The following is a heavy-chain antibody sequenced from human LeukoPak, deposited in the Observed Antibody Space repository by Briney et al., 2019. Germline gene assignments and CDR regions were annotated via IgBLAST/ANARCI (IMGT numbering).Heavy chain of an antibody. CDR2: ISGPSSHT. Sequence: GGSLRLSCVASGFTFSGFAMIWVRQAPGKGLQWVSAISGPSSHTYYADSVKGRFTISRDNSKNTLYLQMNSLRAEDTAVYYCANFLSGGGYWGQGTLVTVSS. CDR1: GFTFSGFA. CDR3: ANFLSGGGY. D-gene: IGHD3-3*01. V-gene: IGHV3-23*01. J-gene: IGHJ4*02.